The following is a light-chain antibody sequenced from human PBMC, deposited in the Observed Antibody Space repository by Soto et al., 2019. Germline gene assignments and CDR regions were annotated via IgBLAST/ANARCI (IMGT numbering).Light chain of an antibody. CDR2: AES. J-gene: IGKJ1*01. CDR3: QKDDTAPQT. Sequence: DIQRTKSPASLSASVGDIVTIICRASQGIIDYLAWYQQSAGKIPKHLIYAESMLHPGGPSRFSGSGPGTDFTLTISSLQPEDVGSYYCQKDDTAPQTFGQGTRVEIK. V-gene: IGKV1-27*01. CDR1: QGIIDY.